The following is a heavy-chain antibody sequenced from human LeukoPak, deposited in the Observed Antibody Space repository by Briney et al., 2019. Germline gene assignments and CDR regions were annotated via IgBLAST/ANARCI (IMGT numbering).Heavy chain of an antibody. CDR3: ARSPDGYRYTYFDY. J-gene: IGHJ4*02. CDR1: GGSISSYY. CDR2: IYYNGSF. Sequence: SETLSLTCTVSGGSISSYYWSWIRQPPGKGLEWIGYIYYNGSFNYNPSLKSRVTISADTSKKQFSMKLSSVTAADTAVYYCARSPDGYRYTYFDYWGQGTLVTVSS. V-gene: IGHV4-59*01. D-gene: IGHD5-18*01.